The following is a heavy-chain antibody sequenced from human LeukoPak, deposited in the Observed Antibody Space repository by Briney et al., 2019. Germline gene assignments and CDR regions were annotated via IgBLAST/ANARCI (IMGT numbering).Heavy chain of an antibody. CDR3: ARSNSYGYVRTMDV. D-gene: IGHD5-18*01. CDR2: IKQDGSAK. Sequence: GGSLRLSCVASGFTFVDSWMTWVRQAPGKGLEWVANIKQDGSAKYYVDSVKGRFTISRDNAKNSLYLQMNSLRAEDTAVYYCARSNSYGYVRTMDVWGQGTTVTVSS. V-gene: IGHV3-7*03. J-gene: IGHJ6*02. CDR1: GFTFVDSW.